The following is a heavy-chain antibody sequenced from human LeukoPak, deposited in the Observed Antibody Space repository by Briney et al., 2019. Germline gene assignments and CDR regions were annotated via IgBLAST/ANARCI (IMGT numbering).Heavy chain of an antibody. CDR2: IYYSGST. Sequence: SETLSLTCTVSGDSISSYYWSWIRQPPGKGLEWIGYIYYSGSTNYNPSLKSRVTISVDTSKNQFSLKLSSVTAADTAVYYCARGGYYDSSGYYIYYYYYYMDVWGKGTTVTVSS. J-gene: IGHJ6*03. CDR3: ARGGYYDSSGYYIYYYYYYMDV. D-gene: IGHD3-22*01. V-gene: IGHV4-59*01. CDR1: GDSISSYY.